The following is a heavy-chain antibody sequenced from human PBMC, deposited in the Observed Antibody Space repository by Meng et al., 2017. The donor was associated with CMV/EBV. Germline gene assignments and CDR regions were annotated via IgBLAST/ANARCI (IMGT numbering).Heavy chain of an antibody. V-gene: IGHV3-53*01. Sequence: GESLKISCAASGFTVSSNYMSWVRQAPGKGLEWVSVIYSGCSTYYADSVKGRFTISRDNSKNTLYLQMNSLRAEDTAVYYCSYGGGYWGQGTLVTVSS. CDR1: GFTVSSNY. J-gene: IGHJ4*02. CDR3: SYGGGY. CDR2: IYSGCST. D-gene: IGHD3-10*01.